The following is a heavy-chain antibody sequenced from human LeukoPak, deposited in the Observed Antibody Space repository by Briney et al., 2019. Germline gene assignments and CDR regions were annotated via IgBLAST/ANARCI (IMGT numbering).Heavy chain of an antibody. V-gene: IGHV4-4*07. Sequence: SVTLSLTCSVSGDSLNGYYWSWIRQPAGEGLEWIGRIHSGGTNYNPSLKSRVTMSLDTSKNQLSLRLTSVTAADTAVYYCARVHSYASGIEVWGQGTTVTVSS. J-gene: IGHJ6*02. CDR1: GDSLNGYY. D-gene: IGHD3-16*01. CDR2: IHSGGT. CDR3: ARVHSYASGIEV.